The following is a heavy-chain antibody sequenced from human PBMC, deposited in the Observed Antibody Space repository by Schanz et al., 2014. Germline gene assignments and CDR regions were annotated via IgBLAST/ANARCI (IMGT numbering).Heavy chain of an antibody. CDR1: GFSFSNYS. CDR3: ARLDSSSWYPRY. CDR2: ISSSSSYT. Sequence: EVHLVESGGSLVQPGGSLRLSCVASGFSFSNYSMNWVRQAPGKGLEWVSYISSSSSYTNYADSVKGRFTISRDNAKNSLYLQMNSLRAEDTAVYYCARLDSSSWYPRYWGQGTLVTVSS. V-gene: IGHV3-48*04. J-gene: IGHJ4*02. D-gene: IGHD6-13*01.